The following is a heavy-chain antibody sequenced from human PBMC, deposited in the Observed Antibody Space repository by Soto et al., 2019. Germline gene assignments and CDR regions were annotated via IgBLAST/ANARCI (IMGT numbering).Heavy chain of an antibody. CDR2: IYYSGST. CDR1: GGSISSYY. D-gene: IGHD3-3*01. J-gene: IGHJ5*02. V-gene: IGHV4-59*01. CDR3: ARLSGDYDFWSGYYKLDP. Sequence: PSETLSLTCTVSGGSISSYYWSWIRQPPGKGLEWIGYIYYSGSTNHNPSLKSRVTISVDTSKNQFSLKLSSVTAADTAVYYCARLSGDYDFWSGYYKLDPWGQGTLVTVSS.